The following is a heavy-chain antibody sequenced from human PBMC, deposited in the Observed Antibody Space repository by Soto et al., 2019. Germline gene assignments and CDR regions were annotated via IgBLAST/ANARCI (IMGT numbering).Heavy chain of an antibody. CDR1: GGSIRSYY. D-gene: IGHD2-8*02. J-gene: IGHJ4*02. V-gene: IGHV4-59*01. CDR2: IYSSGHT. CDR3: ARDSFTAGLYFDY. Sequence: PSETLSLTCTVSGGSIRSYYWNWIRQPPGKGLEWIGYIYSSGHTNYNPSLKSRVTMSLDTSKNQFSLILNSVTAADTAVYYCARDSFTAGLYFDYWGRGTLVTVSS.